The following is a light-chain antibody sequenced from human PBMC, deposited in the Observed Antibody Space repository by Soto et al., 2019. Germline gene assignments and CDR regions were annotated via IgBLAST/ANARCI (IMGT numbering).Light chain of an antibody. CDR2: GAS. CDR1: QSVSSSY. CDR3: QQYGSSPHT. J-gene: IGKJ2*01. Sequence: EIVLTQSPGTLSLSPGERATLSCRASQSVSSSYLAWYQHKPGQAPRLLIYGASSRATGIPDRFSGSGSGTDSTLTNSRLEPEDVAEYYCQQYGSSPHTFGQGTKLESK. V-gene: IGKV3-20*01.